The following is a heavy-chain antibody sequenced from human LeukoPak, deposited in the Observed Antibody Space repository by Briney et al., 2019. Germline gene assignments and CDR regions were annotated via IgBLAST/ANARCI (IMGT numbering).Heavy chain of an antibody. CDR1: GGTFSSYA. D-gene: IGHD2-2*01. CDR3: ARGESVVVPAAHRRYNWFDP. V-gene: IGHV1-69*13. J-gene: IGHJ5*02. Sequence: SVKVSCKASGGTFSSYAISWVRQAPGQGLEWMGGIIPIFGTANYAQKFQGRVTITADESTSTAYMELSSLRSEDTAVYYCARGESVVVPAAHRRYNWFDPWGQGTLVTVSS. CDR2: IIPIFGTA.